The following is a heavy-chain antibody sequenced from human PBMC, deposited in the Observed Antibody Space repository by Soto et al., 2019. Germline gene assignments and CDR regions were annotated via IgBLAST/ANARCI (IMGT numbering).Heavy chain of an antibody. CDR3: ARFSRNEFDV. CDR1: SGSITSDSYN. Sequence: QLQLQESGPGLVKPSETLSLACTVSSGSITSDSYNWDWIRQPPGKGLQWIGTIYNTWSTDYNPSHMSQVMISADTSKNQFSLKLNSVTAADTAVYYCARFSRNEFDVWGHGTSVIGSP. CDR2: IYNTWST. J-gene: IGHJ3*01. V-gene: IGHV4-39*01.